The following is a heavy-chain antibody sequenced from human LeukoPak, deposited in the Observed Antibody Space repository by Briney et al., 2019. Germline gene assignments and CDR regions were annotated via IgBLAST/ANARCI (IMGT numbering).Heavy chain of an antibody. CDR1: GGSFSGYY. D-gene: IGHD2-15*01. Sequence: SETLSLTCAVYGGSFSGYYWSWIRQPPGKGLEWIGEINHSGSTNYNPSLKSRVTISVDTSKNQFSLRLSSVTAADTAVYYCARVGGYCSDGSCFRRNGHDAFDIWGQGTMVTVSS. CDR3: ARVGGYCSDGSCFRRNGHDAFDI. J-gene: IGHJ3*02. CDR2: INHSGST. V-gene: IGHV4-34*01.